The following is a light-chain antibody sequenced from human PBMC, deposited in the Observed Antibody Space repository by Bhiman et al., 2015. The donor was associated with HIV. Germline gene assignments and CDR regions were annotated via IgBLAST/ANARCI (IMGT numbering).Light chain of an antibody. Sequence: SFELTQSPSVSVSPGQTASISCSGDKLEDKYVSWYQQKAGQSPVLVIYQDKRRPSGIPERFSGSNSGSTASLTISGVQAEDEADYYCQSADWSGTYVFGPGTKVTVL. CDR2: QDK. V-gene: IGLV3-1*01. CDR3: QSADWSGTYV. CDR1: KLEDKY. J-gene: IGLJ1*01.